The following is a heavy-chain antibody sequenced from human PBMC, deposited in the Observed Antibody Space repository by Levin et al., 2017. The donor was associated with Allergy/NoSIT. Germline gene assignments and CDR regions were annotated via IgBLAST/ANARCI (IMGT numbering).Heavy chain of an antibody. CDR3: AIGVYGSGDAFDI. J-gene: IGHJ3*02. Sequence: GSLRLSCTVSGGSIGSSHWSWIRQPPGKGLEWIGNIHYSGRTYYNPSLRGRVTISVDPSKNQFSLKLSSVTAADTAVYYCAIGVYGSGDAFDIWGQGTMVTVSS. D-gene: IGHD3-10*01. CDR2: IHYSGRT. CDR1: GGSIGSSH. V-gene: IGHV4-59*01.